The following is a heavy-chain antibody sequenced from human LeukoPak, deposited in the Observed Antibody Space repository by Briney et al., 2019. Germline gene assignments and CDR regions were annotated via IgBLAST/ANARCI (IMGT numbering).Heavy chain of an antibody. CDR2: IYLYGTT. V-gene: IGHV4-4*02. CDR1: AGSISSSNW. J-gene: IGHJ4*02. CDR3: ARGHRRHYQDIVVVVAATRPRGVFDY. Sequence: SETLSLTCAVSAGSISSSNWWSRVRQSPVKGLEWIGEIYLYGTTNYNPSLKSRVTISVDTSKNQFSLKLSSVTAADTAVYYCARGHRRHYQDIVVVVAATRPRGVFDYWGQGTLVTVSS. D-gene: IGHD2-15*01.